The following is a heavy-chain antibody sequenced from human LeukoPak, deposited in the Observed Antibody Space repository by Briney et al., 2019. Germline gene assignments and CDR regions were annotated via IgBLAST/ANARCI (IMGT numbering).Heavy chain of an antibody. CDR1: GYSISSGYY. CDR2: IYHSGST. V-gene: IGHV4-38-2*02. CDR3: ARGGPNYGDYY. J-gene: IGHJ4*02. D-gene: IGHD4-17*01. Sequence: SETLSLTCTVSGYSISSGYYWGWIRQPPGKGLEWIGSIYHSGSTYYNPSLKSRVTISVDTSKNQFSLKLSSVTAADTAVYYCARGGPNYGDYYWGQGTLVTVSS.